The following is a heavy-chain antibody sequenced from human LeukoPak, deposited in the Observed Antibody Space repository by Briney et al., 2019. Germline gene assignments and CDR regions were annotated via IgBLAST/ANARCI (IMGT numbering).Heavy chain of an antibody. J-gene: IGHJ3*02. V-gene: IGHV3-23*01. CDR3: AKIQGWFNAAFHI. CDR1: GFTFSSYS. D-gene: IGHD6-19*01. Sequence: GGSLRLSCAASGFTFSSYSMSWVRQAPGKGLEWVSGISDSGDSTYYADSVKGRFTISRDISKNTLFLQMYSLRAEDTAVYYCAKIQGWFNAAFHIGGQGTMVTVSS. CDR2: ISDSGDST.